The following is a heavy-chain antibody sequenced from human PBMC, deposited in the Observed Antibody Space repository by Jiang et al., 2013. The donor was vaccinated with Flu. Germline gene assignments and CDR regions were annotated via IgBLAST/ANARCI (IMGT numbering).Heavy chain of an antibody. CDR1: GYTFTSYY. J-gene: IGHJ4*02. CDR3: AREEGEYSYGSDAGIDY. V-gene: IGHV1-46*01. CDR2: INPSGGST. D-gene: IGHD5-18*01. Sequence: GAEVKKPGASVKVSCKASGYTFTSYYMHWVRQAPGQGLEWMGIINPSGGSTSYAQKFQGRVTMTRDTSTSTVYMELSSLRSEDTAVYYCAREEGEYSYGSDAGIDYWGQGTLVTVSS.